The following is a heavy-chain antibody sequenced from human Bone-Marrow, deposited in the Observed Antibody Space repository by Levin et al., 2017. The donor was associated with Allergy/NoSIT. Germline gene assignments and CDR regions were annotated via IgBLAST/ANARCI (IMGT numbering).Heavy chain of an antibody. CDR2: IYYSGST. V-gene: IGHV4-59*01. J-gene: IGHJ4*02. CDR1: GGSISSYY. CDR3: ARGGASGYSYG. D-gene: IGHD5-18*01. Sequence: GSLRLSCTVSGGSISSYYWSWIRQPPGKGLEWIGYIYYSGSTNYNPSLKSRVTISVDTSKNQFSLKLSSVTAADTAVYYCARGGASGYSYGWGQGTLVTVSS.